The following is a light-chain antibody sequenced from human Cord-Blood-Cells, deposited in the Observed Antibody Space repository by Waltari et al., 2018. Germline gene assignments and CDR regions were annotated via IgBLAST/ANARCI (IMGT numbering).Light chain of an antibody. CDR1: HSISSY. Sequence: DIKMTKSPPSLSASVGDRVTITCWASHSISSYLNWYQQKPGQAPKLLIYAASSLQSGVPARFSGSGSGTDFTLTISSLQPEDFATYYCQQSYSTPPYSFGQGTKLEIK. CDR2: AAS. V-gene: IGKV1-39*01. CDR3: QQSYSTPPYS. J-gene: IGKJ2*03.